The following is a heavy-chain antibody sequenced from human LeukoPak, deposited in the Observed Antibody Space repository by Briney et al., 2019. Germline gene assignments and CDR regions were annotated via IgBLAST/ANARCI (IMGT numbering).Heavy chain of an antibody. Sequence: GGSLRLSCAASGFTFSSYNMNWVRQAPGKGLEWVSYICGRGNTIKYADSVKGRFTISRDNGKNSLYLHMSSLRAEDTAVYYCARDPPALEDFDCWGQGTQVTVSS. V-gene: IGHV3-48*04. CDR3: ARDPPALEDFDC. CDR2: ICGRGNTI. CDR1: GFTFSSYN. J-gene: IGHJ4*02.